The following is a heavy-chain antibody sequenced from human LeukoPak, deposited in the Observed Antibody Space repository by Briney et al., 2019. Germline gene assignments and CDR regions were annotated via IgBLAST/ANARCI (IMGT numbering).Heavy chain of an antibody. J-gene: IGHJ4*02. CDR2: ISGSGGST. V-gene: IGHV3-23*01. CDR3: AKDSPELRFLEWSLGYYFDY. D-gene: IGHD3-3*01. Sequence: GGSLRLSCAASGFTFSSYAMSWVRQAPGKGLEWVSAISGSGGSTYYADSVKGRFTISRDNSKNTLYLQMNSLRAEDTAVYYCAKDSPELRFLEWSLGYYFDYWGQGTLVTVSS. CDR1: GFTFSSYA.